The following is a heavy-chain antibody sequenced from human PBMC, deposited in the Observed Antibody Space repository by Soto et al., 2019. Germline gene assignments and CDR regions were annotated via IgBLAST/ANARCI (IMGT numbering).Heavy chain of an antibody. D-gene: IGHD6-19*01. CDR3: ARVGSSGWSPDY. J-gene: IGHJ4*02. V-gene: IGHV4-30-2*01. CDR1: GGSLSGATYS. Sequence: SETLSLTCGVSGGSLSGATYSWNWIRQPPGKGLEWIGYIFPSGTTYYNPSLKSRVTISIDVSKNQFSLSLRSLTAADTAVYYCARVGSSGWSPDYWGRGTLVTVSS. CDR2: IFPSGTT.